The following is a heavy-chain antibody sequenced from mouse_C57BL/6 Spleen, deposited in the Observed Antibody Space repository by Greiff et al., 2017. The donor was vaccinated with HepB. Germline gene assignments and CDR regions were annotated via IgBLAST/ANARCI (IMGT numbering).Heavy chain of an antibody. CDR2: IWTGGGT. D-gene: IGHD1-1*01. V-gene: IGHV2-9-1*01. CDR1: GFSFTSYA. CDR3: ARKDYGSSRYAMDY. Sequence: VKLVESGPGLVAPSPCLSISCTVSGFSFTSYAISWVRQPPGKGLEWLGVIWTGGGTTYNSAHKSRLSISKDNSKSQVLLKMNSLQPDDTARDYCARKDYGSSRYAMDYWGQGTSVTVSS. J-gene: IGHJ4*01.